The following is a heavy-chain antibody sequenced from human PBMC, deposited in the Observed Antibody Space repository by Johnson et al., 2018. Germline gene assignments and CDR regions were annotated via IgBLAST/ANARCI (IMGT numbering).Heavy chain of an antibody. D-gene: IGHD2-2*01. CDR2: ITGSSPTI. CDR3: VRDGYATGRNDAFDI. Sequence: VLLVQSGGGLVQXGGSXRLXCAASGFTLSRYGMNWVRQAPGKGLEWVSHITGSSPTIYYADSVKGRFTASRDNAKNSLYLQMSSLRAEDTAVYYCVRDGYATGRNDAFDIWGQGTMVTVSS. CDR1: GFTLSRYG. V-gene: IGHV3-48*01. J-gene: IGHJ3*02.